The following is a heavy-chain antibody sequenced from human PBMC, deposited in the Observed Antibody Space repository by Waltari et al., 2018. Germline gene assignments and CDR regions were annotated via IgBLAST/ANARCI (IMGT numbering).Heavy chain of an antibody. Sequence: AHLAQSGAEVKKPVACVRVFCKECGLILTQISLACVRQAPGKGLEWMGGFDAEDDEINYGQNFQDRLTTTEEMYRATAFMELSSLRSEDTAVYYCVTDPSYIITGRAADFWGQGTLVTVSS. CDR1: GLILTQIS. D-gene: IGHD3-16*01. V-gene: IGHV1-24*01. J-gene: IGHJ4*02. CDR2: FDAEDDEI. CDR3: VTDPSYIITGRAADF.